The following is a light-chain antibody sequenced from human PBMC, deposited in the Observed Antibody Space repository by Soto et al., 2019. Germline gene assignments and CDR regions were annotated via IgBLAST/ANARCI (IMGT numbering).Light chain of an antibody. J-gene: IGKJ1*01. V-gene: IGKV1-33*01. CDR1: QDINKN. Sequence: DIQMTQAPSSLSASVGDRVTIPCQASQDINKNLIWYQQKPRKAPKLLISDASDLEPGAPSRFSGRVSGTGSTFTISSLRPENLATYYCQQYESLPLTFGQGTKVDI. CDR3: QQYESLPLT. CDR2: DAS.